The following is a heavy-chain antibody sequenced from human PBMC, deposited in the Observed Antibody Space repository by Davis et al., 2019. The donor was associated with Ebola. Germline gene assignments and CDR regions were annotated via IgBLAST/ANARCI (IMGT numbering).Heavy chain of an antibody. Sequence: GASLKISCAASGFTFSGSAMHWVRQASGKGLEWVGRIRSKANSYATEYAASVKGRFTISRDDSKNTAYLQMNSLKTEDTAVYYCTTTTTHFDYWGQGTLVTVSS. CDR1: GFTFSGSA. CDR3: TTTTTHFDY. V-gene: IGHV3-73*01. J-gene: IGHJ4*02. D-gene: IGHD1-26*01. CDR2: IRSKANSYAT.